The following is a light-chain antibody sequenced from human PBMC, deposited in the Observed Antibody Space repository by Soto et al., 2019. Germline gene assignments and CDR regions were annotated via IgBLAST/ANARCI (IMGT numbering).Light chain of an antibody. CDR2: GAH. J-gene: IGKJ5*01. CDR3: QQLNGSPPIT. V-gene: IGKV1-9*01. CDR1: QDLDNY. Sequence: DIQLSQSPSLLSASVGDRVTITCRASQDLDNYLAWYRQTPGEAPKLLIYGAHTLQSGVPRRFSGAGSGTEFSLTISSLQPEDFAIYYCQQLNGSPPITFGQGTRVDIK.